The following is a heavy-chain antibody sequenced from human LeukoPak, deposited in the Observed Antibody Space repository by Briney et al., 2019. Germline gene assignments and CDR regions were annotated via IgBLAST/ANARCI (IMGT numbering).Heavy chain of an antibody. Sequence: SVKVSCKASGGTFSSYAISWVRQAPGQGLEWMGRIIPILGIANYAQKFQGRVTITADKSTSTAYMELSSLRSEDTAVYYCARELTTVTSWFDPWGQGTLVTVSS. V-gene: IGHV1-69*04. CDR3: ARELTTVTSWFDP. J-gene: IGHJ5*02. D-gene: IGHD4-17*01. CDR2: IIPILGIA. CDR1: GGTFSSYA.